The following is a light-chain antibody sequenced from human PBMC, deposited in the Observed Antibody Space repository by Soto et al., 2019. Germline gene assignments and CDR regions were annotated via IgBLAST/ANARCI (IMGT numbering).Light chain of an antibody. CDR2: EGT. J-gene: IGLJ1*01. CDR3: CSYAGNGYV. Sequence: QSALTQPASVSGSPGQSITISCTGTPSNVGGYNLVSWYQQHPGRAPELIIYEGTQRPSGVSARFSGSKSGNTASLTISGLQGDDEADYYCCSYAGNGYVFGTGTKVTVL. V-gene: IGLV2-23*01. CDR1: PSNVGGYNL.